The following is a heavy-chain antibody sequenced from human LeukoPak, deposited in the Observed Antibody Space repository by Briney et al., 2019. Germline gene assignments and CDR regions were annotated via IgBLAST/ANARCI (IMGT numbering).Heavy chain of an antibody. Sequence: TSETLSLTCAVYGGSFSGYYWSWIRQPPGKGLEWIGEINHSGSTNYNPSLKSRVTISVDTSKNQFSLKLSSVTAADTAVYYCARGGISNYDFWSGYYFTFDPWGQGTLVTVSS. J-gene: IGHJ5*02. CDR1: GGSFSGYY. CDR3: ARGGISNYDFWSGYYFTFDP. D-gene: IGHD3-3*01. V-gene: IGHV4-34*01. CDR2: INHSGST.